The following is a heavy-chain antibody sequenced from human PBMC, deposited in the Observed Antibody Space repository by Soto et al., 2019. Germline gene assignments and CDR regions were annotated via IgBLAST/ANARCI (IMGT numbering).Heavy chain of an antibody. V-gene: IGHV3-33*01. CDR1: GGIFNGYA. Sequence: QEQLVESGGGVVQPGTSLRLSCAVPGGIFNGYAMHWVRQAPGKGLEGVAIIRFDGSNEEYADSVKGRFTISRDNSKNTLYLQMNTLGAEDTAVYYCARDGIGGTVFRGYLDYWGRGTVVTVSS. CDR2: IRFDGSNE. D-gene: IGHD1-7*01. J-gene: IGHJ4*02. CDR3: ARDGIGGTVFRGYLDY.